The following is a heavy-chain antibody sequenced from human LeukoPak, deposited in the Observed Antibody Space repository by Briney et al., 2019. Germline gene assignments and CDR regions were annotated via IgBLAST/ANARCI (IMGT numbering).Heavy chain of an antibody. Sequence: PGGSLRLSCAASGFTFSSYWMGWVRQAPGKGLEWVASINQDGSEKYHIDSVGGRFTISRDNAKTSLYLQINSLRAEDTAIFYCARDTYGGFDYWGQGTLVTVSS. CDR2: INQDGSEK. D-gene: IGHD4-23*01. CDR3: ARDTYGGFDY. CDR1: GFTFSSYW. V-gene: IGHV3-7*01. J-gene: IGHJ4*02.